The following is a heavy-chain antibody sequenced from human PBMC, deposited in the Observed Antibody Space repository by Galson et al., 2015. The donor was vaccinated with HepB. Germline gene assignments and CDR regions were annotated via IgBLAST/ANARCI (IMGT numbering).Heavy chain of an antibody. CDR2: ISWNSGSI. CDR3: AKVYRTLTSGWPLNTFFGY. J-gene: IGHJ4*02. CDR1: GFTFDHYA. D-gene: IGHD6-19*01. V-gene: IGHV3-9*01. Sequence: SLRLSCAASGFTFDHYAIHWVRQAPGKGLEWVSGISWNSGSIGYADSVKGRFTISRDNAKNSLYLEMSSLRPDDTALYYCAKVYRTLTSGWPLNTFFGYWGQGTLVTVSS.